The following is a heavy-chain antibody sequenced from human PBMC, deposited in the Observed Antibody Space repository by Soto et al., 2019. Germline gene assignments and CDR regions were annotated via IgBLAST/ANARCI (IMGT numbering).Heavy chain of an antibody. CDR3: ATTVTTVDY. Sequence: SEPLSLTGTVSGGSIRNYYWSWIRQPAGKGLEGIGRVYSTGTTNYNPSLRSRVAMSVDTSKNQFSLRLDSVTAEDTAVYYCATTVTTVDYWGQGTLVTVSS. J-gene: IGHJ4*02. CDR1: GGSIRNYY. D-gene: IGHD4-17*01. V-gene: IGHV4-4*07. CDR2: VYSTGTT.